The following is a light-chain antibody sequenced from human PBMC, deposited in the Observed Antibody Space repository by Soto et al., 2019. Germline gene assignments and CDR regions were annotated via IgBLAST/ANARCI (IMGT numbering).Light chain of an antibody. CDR1: QDIRNY. J-gene: IGKJ2*01. CDR2: DAS. V-gene: IGKV1-33*01. CDR3: QQYDNLPYT. Sequence: DIQMTQSPSSLSASVGDRVTITCQASQDIRNYLNWYQQKPGKAPKLLIYDASNLETGVPSRFSGSGSGTDFTFTISSLQPQDIATYYCQQYDNLPYTFAQGTQLEIK.